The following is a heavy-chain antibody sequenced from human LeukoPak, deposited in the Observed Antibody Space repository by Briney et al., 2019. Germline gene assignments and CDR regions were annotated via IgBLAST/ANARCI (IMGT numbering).Heavy chain of an antibody. CDR1: GGSISSGGYY. CDR2: IYCSGST. CDR3: ARAKCSSTSCKKSGFDP. J-gene: IGHJ5*02. Sequence: SQTLSLTCTVSGGSISSGGYYWSWIRQHPGKGLEWIGYIYCSGSTYYNPSLKSRVTISVDTSKNQLSLKLSSVTAADTAVYYCARAKCSSTSCKKSGFDPWGQGTLVTVSS. V-gene: IGHV4-31*03. D-gene: IGHD2-2*01.